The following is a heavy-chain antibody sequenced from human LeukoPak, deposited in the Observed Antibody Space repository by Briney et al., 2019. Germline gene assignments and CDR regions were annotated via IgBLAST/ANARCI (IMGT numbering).Heavy chain of an antibody. CDR1: GGSISSGDYY. J-gene: IGHJ4*02. Sequence: PSETLPLTCTVSGGSISSGDYYWSWIRQSPGKGLEWIGYIYYSGSTSYNPSLKSRVTISVDTSKNQFSLKLTSVTAADTAVYYCARGPNYVWGSYRYFDYWGQGTLVPVSS. V-gene: IGHV4-30-4*01. D-gene: IGHD3-16*02. CDR2: IYYSGST. CDR3: ARGPNYVWGSYRYFDY.